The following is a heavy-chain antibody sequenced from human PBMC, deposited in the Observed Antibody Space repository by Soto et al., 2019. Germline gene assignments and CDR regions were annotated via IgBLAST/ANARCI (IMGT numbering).Heavy chain of an antibody. V-gene: IGHV2-26*01. CDR1: GFSLSNARMG. J-gene: IGHJ6*02. CDR2: IFSNDEK. Sequence: SGPTLVNPTDTLTLTCTVSGFSLSNARMGVSWIRQPPGKALEWLAHIFSNDEKSYSTSLKSRLTISKDTSKSQVVLTMTNMDPVDTATYYCARIPLPSIAARRYYYYYGMDVWGQGTTVTVSS. CDR3: ARIPLPSIAARRYYYYYGMDV. D-gene: IGHD6-6*01.